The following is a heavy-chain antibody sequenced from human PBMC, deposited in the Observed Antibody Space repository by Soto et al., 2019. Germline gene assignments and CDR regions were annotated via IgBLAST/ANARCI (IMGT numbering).Heavy chain of an antibody. J-gene: IGHJ4*02. CDR2: INPSGGST. CDR3: ARVQDAGSVVSSTFGFDY. D-gene: IGHD2-15*01. CDR1: GYTFTSYY. V-gene: IGHV1-46*03. Sequence: ASVKVSCKASGYTFTSYYMHWVRQAPGQGLEWMGIINPSGGSTSHAQKFQGRVTMTRDTSTSTVYMELSSLRSEDTAVYYCARVQDAGSVVSSTFGFDYWGQGTLVTVSS.